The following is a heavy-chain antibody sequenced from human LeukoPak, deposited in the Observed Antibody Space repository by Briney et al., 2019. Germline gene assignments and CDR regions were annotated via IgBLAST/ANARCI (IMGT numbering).Heavy chain of an antibody. D-gene: IGHD3-22*01. CDR3: ASRYYYDSSALYYFDY. CDR2: INHSGST. J-gene: IGHJ4*02. CDR1: GGSFCGYY. V-gene: IGHV4-34*01. Sequence: PSETLSLTCAVFGGSFCGYYWSWIRQPPGKGLKWIGEINHSGSTNYNPSLKSRVTISVDTSKNQFSLKLSSVTAAETAVYYCASRYYYDSSALYYFDYWGQGTLVTVSS.